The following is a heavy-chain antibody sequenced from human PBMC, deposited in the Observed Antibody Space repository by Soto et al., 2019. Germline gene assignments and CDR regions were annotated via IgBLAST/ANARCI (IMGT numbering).Heavy chain of an antibody. D-gene: IGHD6-13*01. J-gene: IGHJ6*02. CDR3: ARAPSSSWHKQEHYGMDV. V-gene: IGHV4-59*01. CDR2: IYYSGST. CDR1: GGSISSYY. Sequence: SETLSLTCTVSGGSISSYYWSWIRQPPGKGLEWIGYIYYSGSTNYNPSLKSRGTISVDTSKNQFSLKLSSVTAADTAVYYCARAPSSSWHKQEHYGMDVWGQGTTVTVSS.